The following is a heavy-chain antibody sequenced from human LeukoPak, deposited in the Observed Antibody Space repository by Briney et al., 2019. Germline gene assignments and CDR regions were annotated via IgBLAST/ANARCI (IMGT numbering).Heavy chain of an antibody. V-gene: IGHV4-39*01. CDR2: IYHSGST. CDR1: GASISSYY. J-gene: IGHJ5*02. D-gene: IGHD4-11*01. Sequence: SETLSLTCTVSGASISSYYWGWIRQPPGKGLEWIGSIYHSGSTYYNPSLKSRVTISVDTSKNQFSLKLRSVTAADTAVYYCARHLPGYSNTWPGPWGQGTLVTVSS. CDR3: ARHLPGYSNTWPGP.